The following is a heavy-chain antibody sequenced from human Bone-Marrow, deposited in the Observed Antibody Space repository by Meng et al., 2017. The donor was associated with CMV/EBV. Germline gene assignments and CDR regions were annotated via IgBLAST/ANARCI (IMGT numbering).Heavy chain of an antibody. CDR2: IYPGDSDT. D-gene: IGHD1-26*01. CDR1: GYIFTSYW. V-gene: IGHV5-51*01. Sequence: GESLKISCLGSGYIFTSYWIGWVRQMPGKGLEWVGIIYPGDSDTRYSPSYQGQVTISADRSISTAYLQWSSLKASDTARHYCAGHRTGGYGPSESFYVWGQGKMVTVSS. J-gene: IGHJ3*01. CDR3: AGHRTGGYGPSESFYV.